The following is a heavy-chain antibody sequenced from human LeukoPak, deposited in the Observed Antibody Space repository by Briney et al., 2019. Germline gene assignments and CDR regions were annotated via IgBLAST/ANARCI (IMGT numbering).Heavy chain of an antibody. J-gene: IGHJ4*02. Sequence: NPGGPLRLSCAASGFTFSSYSMNWVRQAPGKGLEWVSSISSSSSYIYYADSVKGRFTISRDNAKNSLYLQMNSLRAEDTAVYYCAGDSGYSSSWYVSYWGQGTLVTVSS. CDR3: AGDSGYSSSWYVSY. V-gene: IGHV3-21*01. CDR2: ISSSSSYI. D-gene: IGHD6-13*01. CDR1: GFTFSSYS.